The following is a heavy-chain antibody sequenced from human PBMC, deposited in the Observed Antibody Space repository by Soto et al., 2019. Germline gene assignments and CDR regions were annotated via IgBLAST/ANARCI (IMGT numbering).Heavy chain of an antibody. D-gene: IGHD3-22*01. V-gene: IGHV4-39*01. CDR3: ARHVRPRSRYYYDSSGYSNFDY. J-gene: IGHJ4*02. Sequence: SETLSLTCSVSGGSISSSNYYWAWIRQPPGKGLEWIGGIYHTGETYYNPSLTPRVTLSVDTSKNQFSLILNSVTAADTAVYYCARHVRPRSRYYYDSSGYSNFDYWGQGTLVTVSS. CDR2: IYHTGET. CDR1: GGSISSSNYY.